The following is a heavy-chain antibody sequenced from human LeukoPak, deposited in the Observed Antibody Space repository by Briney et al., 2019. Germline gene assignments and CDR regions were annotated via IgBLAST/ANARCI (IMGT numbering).Heavy chain of an antibody. J-gene: IGHJ6*02. CDR3: ARASRADLYYYYGMDV. Sequence: GASVKVSCKASGYTFTSYDINWVRQAPGQGLQWMGWMNPNSGNTGYAQKFQGRVTMTRNTSISTAYMELSSLRSEDTAVYYCARASRADLYYYYGMDVWGQGTTVTVSS. CDR1: GYTFTSYD. CDR2: MNPNSGNT. V-gene: IGHV1-8*01.